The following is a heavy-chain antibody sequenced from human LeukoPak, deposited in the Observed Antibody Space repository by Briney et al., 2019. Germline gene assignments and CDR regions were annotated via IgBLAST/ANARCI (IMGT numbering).Heavy chain of an antibody. D-gene: IGHD7-27*01. Sequence: ASVKVSCKASGGTFSSYAISWVRQAPGQGLEWMGGIIPIFGTANYAQKFQGRVTITADESTSTAYMELSSLRSEDTAVYYCARLFAGDPAFDYWGQGTLVTVSS. J-gene: IGHJ4*02. V-gene: IGHV1-69*13. CDR2: IIPIFGTA. CDR3: ARLFAGDPAFDY. CDR1: GGTFSSYA.